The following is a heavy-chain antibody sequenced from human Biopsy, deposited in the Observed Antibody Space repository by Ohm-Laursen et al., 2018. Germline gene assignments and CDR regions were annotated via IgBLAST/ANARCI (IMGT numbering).Heavy chain of an antibody. CDR1: GFNFDDYA. V-gene: IGHV3-9*01. CDR3: VRSLRNYDFLDS. CDR2: LTWNSGTI. J-gene: IGHJ4*02. D-gene: IGHD3-16*01. Sequence: SLRLSCSASGFNFDDYAMHWIRQGPGKGLEWVAGLTWNSGTIAYAGSMRGRFTISRGNAKNSLYLQMNNLTSEDTALYYCVRSLRNYDFLDSWGQGTLVSVSS.